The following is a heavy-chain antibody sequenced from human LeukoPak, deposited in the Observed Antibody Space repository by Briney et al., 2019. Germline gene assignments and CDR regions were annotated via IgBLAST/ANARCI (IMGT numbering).Heavy chain of an antibody. D-gene: IGHD3-10*01. CDR3: ARARVTMIRGAPDDAFDI. J-gene: IGHJ3*02. V-gene: IGHV4-59*08. CDR1: GGSISSYY. Sequence: PSETLSLTCTVSGGSISSYYWSWIRQPPGKGLEWIGYIYYSGSTNYNPSLKSRVTISVDTSKIQFSLRLSSVTAANTAVYYCARARVTMIRGAPDDAFDIWGQGTMVTVSS. CDR2: IYYSGST.